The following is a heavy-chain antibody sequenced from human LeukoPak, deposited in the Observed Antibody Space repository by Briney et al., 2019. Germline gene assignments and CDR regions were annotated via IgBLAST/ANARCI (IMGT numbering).Heavy chain of an antibody. CDR2: IYYSGST. D-gene: IGHD5-12*01. CDR3: ASARMATVTEFDY. V-gene: IGHV4-59*01. J-gene: IGHJ4*02. CDR1: GGSISSYC. Sequence: PSETLSLTCTVSGGSISSYCWRWIRQPPGKGLECIGYIYYSGSTNYYPSLKSRVTISVDTSKHQFSLKLRSVTAADTAVYYCASARMATVTEFDYWGQGTLVAVAS.